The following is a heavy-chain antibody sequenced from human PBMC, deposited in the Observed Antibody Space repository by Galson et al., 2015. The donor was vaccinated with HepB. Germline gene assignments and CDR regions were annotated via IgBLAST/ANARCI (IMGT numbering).Heavy chain of an antibody. D-gene: IGHD3-16*01. J-gene: IGHJ4*02. Sequence: SLRLSCADSGFTFSTYWMNWVRQAPGKGLEWVANIKEDGTEKYYVDSVKGRFTISRNNAKNSLYLQMNSLRAEDTAVYYCARVGLRGKGLQLLLGKSFDYWGQGTPVTISS. CDR2: IKEDGTEK. CDR1: GFTFSTYW. CDR3: ARVGLRGKGLQLLLGKSFDY. V-gene: IGHV3-7*03.